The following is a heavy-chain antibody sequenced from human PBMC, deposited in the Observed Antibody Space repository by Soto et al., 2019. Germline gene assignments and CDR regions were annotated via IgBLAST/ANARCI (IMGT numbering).Heavy chain of an antibody. V-gene: IGHV4-34*01. CDR1: GGSFSGYY. CDR3: ARPPRFRFFLGSYMDV. J-gene: IGHJ6*03. D-gene: IGHD3-3*01. CDR2: INHSGST. Sequence: SETLSLTCAVYGGSFSGYYWSWIRQPPGKGLEWIGEINHSGSTNYNPSLKSRVTISVDTSKNQFSLKLSSVTAADTAVYYCARPPRFRFFLGSYMDVWGKGTTVTVSS.